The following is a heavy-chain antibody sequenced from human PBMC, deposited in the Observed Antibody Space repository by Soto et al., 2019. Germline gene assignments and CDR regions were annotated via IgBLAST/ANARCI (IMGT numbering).Heavy chain of an antibody. CDR2: MNPNSGNT. V-gene: IGHV1-8*01. J-gene: IGHJ3*02. CDR3: ARGYCSGGSCYDSGPDAFDI. D-gene: IGHD2-15*01. Sequence: ASVKVSCKASGYTFTSYDINWVRQATGQGLEWMGWMNPNSGNTGYAQKFQGRVTMTRNTSISTAYMELSSLRSEDTAVYYCARGYCSGGSCYDSGPDAFDIWGQGTMVTV. CDR1: GYTFTSYD.